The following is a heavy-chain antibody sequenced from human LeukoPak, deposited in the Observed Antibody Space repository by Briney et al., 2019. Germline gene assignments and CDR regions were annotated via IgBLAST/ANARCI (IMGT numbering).Heavy chain of an antibody. CDR3: ARGSSTSLSSIAAVYYGMDV. V-gene: IGHV1-8*01. D-gene: IGHD6-25*01. J-gene: IGHJ6*02. Sequence: ASVKVSCKASGYTFTSYDINWVRQATGQGLEWMGWMNPNSGNTGYAQKFQGRVTMTRNTSISTAYMELSSLRSEDTAVYYCARGSSTSLSSIAAVYYGMDVWGQGTTGTVSS. CDR2: MNPNSGNT. CDR1: GYTFTSYD.